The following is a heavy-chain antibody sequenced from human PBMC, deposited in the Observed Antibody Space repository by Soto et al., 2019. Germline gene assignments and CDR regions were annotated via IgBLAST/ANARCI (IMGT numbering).Heavy chain of an antibody. CDR1: GYIFTNYY. D-gene: IGHD2-2*01. CDR3: AREGALYNTTWTTYCVS. CDR2: INPRGGST. J-gene: IGHJ4*02. V-gene: IGHV1-46*01. Sequence: QVQLVQSGAEAKKPGASVKVSCKASGYIFTNYYLHWVRQAPGQGLEWMGMINPRGGSTSYAQNFRDRVTVTRDTSTTTIYLEMHSLRFADTAVYYCAREGALYNTTWTTYCVSWGQGTLVTVSS.